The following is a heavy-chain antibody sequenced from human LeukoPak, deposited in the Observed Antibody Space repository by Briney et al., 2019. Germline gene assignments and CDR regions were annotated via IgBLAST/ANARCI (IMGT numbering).Heavy chain of an antibody. V-gene: IGHV4-59*01. CDR2: IYYSGST. J-gene: IGHJ5*02. CDR1: GGSISSYY. Sequence: SATLSLTFPVSGGSISSYYWSWIRQPPGKGLEWIGYIYYSGSTNYNPSLKSRVTISVDTSKNQFSLKLSSMTAADTAVYYCAILSGIWFNPWGQGTLVTVSS. CDR3: AILSGIWFNP. D-gene: IGHD3-3*01.